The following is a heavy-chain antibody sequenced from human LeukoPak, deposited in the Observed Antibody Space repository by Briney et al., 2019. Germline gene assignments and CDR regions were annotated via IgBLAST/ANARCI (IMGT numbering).Heavy chain of an antibody. V-gene: IGHV3-23*01. D-gene: IGHD1-26*01. CDR2: IYGGTTTRT. CDR3: ANYQALGKYYFDY. Sequence: PGGSLRLSCVASGFTFSKYTMSWVRQAPGKGLEWVSGIYGGTTTRTFYAESVKGRFTISRDNSKNTLYLQMNSLRAEDTAVYYCANYQALGKYYFDYWGQGTLVTVSS. CDR1: GFTFSKYT. J-gene: IGHJ4*02.